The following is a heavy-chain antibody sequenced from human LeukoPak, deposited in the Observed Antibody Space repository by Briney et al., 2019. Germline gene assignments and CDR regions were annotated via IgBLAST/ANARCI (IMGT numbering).Heavy chain of an antibody. V-gene: IGHV4-34*01. CDR2: INHSGST. CDR3: ARVGTMIRGVIITPLYYFDY. D-gene: IGHD3-10*01. J-gene: IGHJ4*02. Sequence: SETLSLTCAVYGWSFSGYYWSWIRQPPGKGLEWIGEINHSGSTNYNPSLKSRVTISVDTSKNQFSLKLSSVTAADTAVYYCARVGTMIRGVIITPLYYFDYWGQGTLVTVSS. CDR1: GWSFSGYY.